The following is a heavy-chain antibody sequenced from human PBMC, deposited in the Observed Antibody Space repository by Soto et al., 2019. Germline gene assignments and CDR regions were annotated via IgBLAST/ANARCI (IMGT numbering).Heavy chain of an antibody. CDR1: GFTFDDYA. D-gene: IGHD3-16*01. Sequence: EVQLVESGGGLVQPGRSLRLSCGASGFTFDDYAMHWVRQAPGKGLEWVSGISWNSARIDYADSVKGRFTVSRDNAKNSLYLQMNSLRAEDTALYFCAKDIRFGETSYYYGMDVWGQGTTVTVSS. V-gene: IGHV3-9*01. J-gene: IGHJ6*02. CDR3: AKDIRFGETSYYYGMDV. CDR2: ISWNSARI.